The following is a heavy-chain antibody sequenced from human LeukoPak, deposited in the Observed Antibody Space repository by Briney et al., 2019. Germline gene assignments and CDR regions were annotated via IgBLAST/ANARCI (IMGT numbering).Heavy chain of an antibody. J-gene: IGHJ4*02. CDR3: AREGESPLAY. CDR1: GFTFSSYS. V-gene: IGHV3-21*01. Sequence: GGSLRLSCAASGFTFSSYSMNWVSQAPGKGLECVSSISSSSSYIYYADSVKGRFTISRDNAKNSLYLQMNSLRAEDTAVYYCAREGESPLAYWGQGTLVTVSS. CDR2: ISSSSSYI. D-gene: IGHD3-16*01.